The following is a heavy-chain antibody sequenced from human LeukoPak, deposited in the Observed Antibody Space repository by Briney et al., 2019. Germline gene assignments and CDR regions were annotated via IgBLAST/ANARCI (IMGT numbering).Heavy chain of an antibody. D-gene: IGHD3-10*02. CDR2: ISSSSTYI. CDR1: GFSFSTFT. V-gene: IGHV3-21*04. J-gene: IGHJ4*02. Sequence: GGSLRLSCEASGFSFSTFTMNWVRQAPGKGLEWVSSISSSSTYIYYADSVKGRFTISRDNSKNTLYLQMNSLRAEDTAVYYCANDRAADSYYFDYWGQGTLVTVSS. CDR3: ANDRAADSYYFDY.